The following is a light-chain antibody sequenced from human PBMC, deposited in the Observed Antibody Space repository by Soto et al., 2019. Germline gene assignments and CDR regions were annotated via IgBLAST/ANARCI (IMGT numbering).Light chain of an antibody. CDR3: QQYSNWPLVT. CDR2: GAS. J-gene: IGKJ4*01. V-gene: IGKV3-15*01. CDR1: QSVSSN. Sequence: EIVMTQSPATLSVSPGERATLYCRASQSVSSNLAWYQQKPGQGPRLLIYGASSRATGIPARFSGSGSGTEFTLTISSLQSEDFAVYYCQQYSNWPLVTFGGGTKVEIK.